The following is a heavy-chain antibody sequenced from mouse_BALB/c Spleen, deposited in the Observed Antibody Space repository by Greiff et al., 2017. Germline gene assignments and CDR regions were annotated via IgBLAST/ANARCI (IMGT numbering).Heavy chain of an antibody. CDR3: ARSDYYGNYTWYFDV. Sequence: QVQLQQSGAELMKPGASVKISCKATGYTFSSYWIEWVKQRPGHGLEWIGEILPGSGSTNYNEKFKGKATFTADTSSNTAYMQLSSLTSEDSAVYYCARSDYYGNYTWYFDVWGAGTTVTVSS. CDR1: GYTFSSYW. J-gene: IGHJ1*01. V-gene: IGHV1-9*01. D-gene: IGHD2-1*01. CDR2: ILPGSGST.